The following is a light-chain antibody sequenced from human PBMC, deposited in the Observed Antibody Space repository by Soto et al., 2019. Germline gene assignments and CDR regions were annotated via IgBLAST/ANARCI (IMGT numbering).Light chain of an antibody. J-gene: IGLJ2*01. Sequence: QSALTQPASVSGSPGQSITISCTGTSSDVGAFNFVSWYQQHPGKAPKLMIYDVRHRPSGVSDRFSGSKSGNTSSLTIYGRQAEDEAGYCCTAHTTPSPPVLFGGGTKVTGL. CDR2: DVR. V-gene: IGLV2-14*03. CDR1: SSDVGAFNF. CDR3: TAHTTPSPPVL.